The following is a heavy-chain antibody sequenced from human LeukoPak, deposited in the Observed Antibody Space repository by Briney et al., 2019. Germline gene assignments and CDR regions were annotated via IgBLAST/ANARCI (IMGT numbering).Heavy chain of an antibody. CDR1: GFTFSSYA. D-gene: IGHD3-22*01. J-gene: IGHJ4*02. CDR3: ARDLYFYYDSSGYLPSY. V-gene: IGHV3-33*08. Sequence: PGGSLRLSCAASGFTFSSYAMHWVRQAPGKGLEWVAVIWYDGSNKYYADSVKGRFTISRDNSKNTLYLQMNSLRAEDTAVYYCARDLYFYYDSSGYLPSYWGQGTLVTVSS. CDR2: IWYDGSNK.